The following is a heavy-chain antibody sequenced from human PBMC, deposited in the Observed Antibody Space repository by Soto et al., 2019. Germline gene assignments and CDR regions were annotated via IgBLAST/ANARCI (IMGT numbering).Heavy chain of an antibody. CDR3: ARDDLGLSYYGLDV. CDR2: INVGNGET. Sequence: QVQLVQSGAEVKKPGASVKVSCKASGYTFRTYPMHWVRQAPGQSPEWLGWINVGNGETKYSQKFQGRVTITRDTSATTSYMELRSLKSADTAVYYCARDDLGLSYYGLDVWGQGTTVTVSS. D-gene: IGHD7-27*01. V-gene: IGHV1-3*01. J-gene: IGHJ6*02. CDR1: GYTFRTYP.